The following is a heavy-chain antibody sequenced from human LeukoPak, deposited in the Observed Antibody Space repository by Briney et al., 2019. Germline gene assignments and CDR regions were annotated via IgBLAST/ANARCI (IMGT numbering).Heavy chain of an antibody. Sequence: SETLSLTCTVSGGSISSYYRSWIRQPPGKGLEWIGYIYYSGSTNYNPSLKSRVTISVDTSKNQFSLKLSSVTAADTAVYYCARDFGGLRDYWGQGTLVTVSS. CDR3: ARDFGGLRDY. CDR1: GGSISSYY. V-gene: IGHV4-59*01. D-gene: IGHD3-10*01. J-gene: IGHJ4*02. CDR2: IYYSGST.